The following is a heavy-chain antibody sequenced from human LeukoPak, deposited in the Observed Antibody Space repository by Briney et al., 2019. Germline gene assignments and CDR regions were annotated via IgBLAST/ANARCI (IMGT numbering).Heavy chain of an antibody. Sequence: PGGSLRLSCAASGFTLSNHAMTTVRQAPGKVLEWVSRISSGGSTTDYTDSVKGRFTISRDTSKNTLYLQMNSLRAEDTAVYYCAKDQSGSGYFDYWGQGTLVTVSS. V-gene: IGHV3-23*01. CDR1: GFTLSNHA. CDR3: AKDQSGSGYFDY. D-gene: IGHD3-10*01. J-gene: IGHJ4*02. CDR2: ISSGGSTT.